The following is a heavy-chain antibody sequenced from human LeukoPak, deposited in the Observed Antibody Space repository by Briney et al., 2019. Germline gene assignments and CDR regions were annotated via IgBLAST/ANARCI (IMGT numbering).Heavy chain of an antibody. CDR3: VKGLEDRHDSSGYYSNWFDP. CDR2: ISADGGRT. V-gene: IGHV3-23*01. D-gene: IGHD3-22*01. J-gene: IGHJ5*02. CDR1: GFTFTTYA. Sequence: GESLRLSCAASGFTFTTYAMGWVRQAPGKGLEWVSGISADGGRTYYADSVKGRFTISRDNSKNTLYVQMNSLRAEDTAIYYCVKGLEDRHDSSGYYSNWFDPWGQGTLVTVSS.